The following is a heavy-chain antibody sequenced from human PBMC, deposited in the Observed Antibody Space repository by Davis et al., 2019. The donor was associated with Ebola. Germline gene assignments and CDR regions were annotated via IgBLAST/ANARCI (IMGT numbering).Heavy chain of an antibody. CDR3: TPYYYGSGSPRGMDV. J-gene: IGHJ6*02. V-gene: IGHV3-15*01. Sequence: GESLKISCAASGFIFTKAWMSWVRQAPGKGLEWVGRIKSEGDGGTIDYAAPVKGRFTISRDDSKNMVYLQMSSLKSEDTGVYYCTPYYYGSGSPRGMDVWGQGTTVTVSS. CDR1: GFIFTKAW. CDR2: IKSEGDGGTI. D-gene: IGHD3-10*01.